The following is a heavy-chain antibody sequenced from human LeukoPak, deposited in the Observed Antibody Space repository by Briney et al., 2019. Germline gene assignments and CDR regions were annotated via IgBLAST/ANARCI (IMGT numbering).Heavy chain of an antibody. D-gene: IGHD6-13*01. CDR3: ARVPPVGQQLVTDY. Sequence: GASVKVSCKASGYTFTSYGISWVRQAPVQGLKSMGWISAYNGNTNYAQKLQGRVTMTTDTSTSTAYMELRSLRSDDTAVYYCARVPPVGQQLVTDYWGQGTLVTVSS. CDR1: GYTFTSYG. V-gene: IGHV1-18*01. J-gene: IGHJ4*02. CDR2: ISAYNGNT.